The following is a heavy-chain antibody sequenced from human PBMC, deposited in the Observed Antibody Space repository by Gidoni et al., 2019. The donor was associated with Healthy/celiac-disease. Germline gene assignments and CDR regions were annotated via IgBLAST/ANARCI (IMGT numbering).Heavy chain of an antibody. CDR1: GFTFSTYA. Sequence: EVQLLESGGGLLQPGGSLRLSCAPSGFTFSTYAMSWVRQAPGKGLGWVSAISGSGGSTYYADSVKGRFTISRDNSKNTLYLQMNSLRAEDTAVYYCAIPPTSSNDYWGQGTLVTVSS. CDR3: AIPPTSSNDY. D-gene: IGHD2-2*01. J-gene: IGHJ4*02. CDR2: ISGSGGST. V-gene: IGHV3-23*01.